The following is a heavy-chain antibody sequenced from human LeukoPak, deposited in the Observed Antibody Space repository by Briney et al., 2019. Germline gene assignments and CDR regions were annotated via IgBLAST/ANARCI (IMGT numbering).Heavy chain of an antibody. J-gene: IGHJ4*02. CDR1: GFTFSSYA. V-gene: IGHV3-30-3*01. Sequence: GGSLRLSCAASGFTFSSYAMHWVRQAPGKGLEWVAVISYDGSNKYYADSVKGRFTISRDNSKNTLYLQMNSLRAEDTAVYYCARRKRQIGSDYWGQGTLVTVSS. CDR3: ARRKRQIGSDY. CDR2: ISYDGSNK. D-gene: IGHD3-22*01.